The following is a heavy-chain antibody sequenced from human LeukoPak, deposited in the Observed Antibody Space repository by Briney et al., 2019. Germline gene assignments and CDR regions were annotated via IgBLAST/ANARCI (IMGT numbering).Heavy chain of an antibody. Sequence: GGSVRLSCEASGFTFSTYAMMWVRQAPGKGLEWVSAMTVTVSGGATQYADSVKGRFTISRDDSKNTLYLQMNSLRAEDTAVYYCARDPNGDYIGAFEFWGQGTMVTVSS. CDR3: ARDPNGDYIGAFEF. J-gene: IGHJ3*01. CDR2: MTVTVSGGAT. CDR1: GFTFSTYA. D-gene: IGHD4-17*01. V-gene: IGHV3-23*01.